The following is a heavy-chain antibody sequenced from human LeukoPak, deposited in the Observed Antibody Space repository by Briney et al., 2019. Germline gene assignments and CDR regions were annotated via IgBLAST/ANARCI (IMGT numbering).Heavy chain of an antibody. CDR2: ISSSSYI. J-gene: IGHJ4*02. CDR1: GFTFSSYS. Sequence: GGSLRLSCAASGFTFSSYSMNWARQAAGKGLEWVSSISSSSYIYYADSVKGRFTISRDNAKNSLYLQMTSLRAEDTAVYYCARESVLDYWGQGTLVTVSS. V-gene: IGHV3-21*01. D-gene: IGHD4-17*01. CDR3: ARESVLDY.